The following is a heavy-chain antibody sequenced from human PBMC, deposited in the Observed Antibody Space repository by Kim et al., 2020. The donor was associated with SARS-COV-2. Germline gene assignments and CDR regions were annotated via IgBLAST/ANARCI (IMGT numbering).Heavy chain of an antibody. CDR2: ICYSGSTK. Sequence: GGSLRLSCAASGFTFSSYDMNWVRQAPGKGLEWVSYICYSGSTKYYADSVKGRFTISRDNAKNTLYLQMNSLRAEDTAVYYCARDRGRGVRLGEFYFWYGMDVWGQGTTVTVSS. D-gene: IGHD3-16*01. CDR3: ARDRGRGVRLGEFYFWYGMDV. V-gene: IGHV3-48*03. CDR1: GFTFSSYD. J-gene: IGHJ6*02.